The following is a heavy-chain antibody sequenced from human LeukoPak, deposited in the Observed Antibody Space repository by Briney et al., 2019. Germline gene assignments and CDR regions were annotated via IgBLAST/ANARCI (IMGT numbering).Heavy chain of an antibody. CDR3: ARGLRFLGFDY. Sequence: PSETLSLTCSVSGGSISSYYWSWIRQPPGKGLEWIGEINHSGSTNYNPSLKSRVTISVDTSKNQFSLKLSSVTAADTAVYYCARGLRFLGFDYWGQGTLVTVSS. J-gene: IGHJ4*02. CDR2: INHSGST. D-gene: IGHD3-3*01. CDR1: GGSISSYY. V-gene: IGHV4-34*01.